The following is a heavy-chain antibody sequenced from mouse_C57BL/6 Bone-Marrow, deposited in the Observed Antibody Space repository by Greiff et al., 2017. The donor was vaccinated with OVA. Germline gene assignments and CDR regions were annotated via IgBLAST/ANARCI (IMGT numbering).Heavy chain of an antibody. D-gene: IGHD2-4*01. CDR2: IYPGGGYT. J-gene: IGHJ4*01. CDR1: GYTFTNYW. V-gene: IGHV1-63*01. Sequence: QVQLQQSGAELVRPGTSVKMSCKASGYTFTNYWIGWAKQRPGHGLEWIGDIYPGGGYTNSNEKFKGKATLTADKSSSTAYMQFSSLTSEDSAIYYCARSDYDYPYYYAMDYWGQGTSVTVSS. CDR3: ARSDYDYPYYYAMDY.